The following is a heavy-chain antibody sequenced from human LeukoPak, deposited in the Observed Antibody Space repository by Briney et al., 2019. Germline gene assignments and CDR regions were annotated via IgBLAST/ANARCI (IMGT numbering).Heavy chain of an antibody. D-gene: IGHD2/OR15-2a*01. J-gene: IGHJ4*02. CDR3: ARGPTSINGTRDYYFDY. CDR2: INHSGST. Sequence: PSETLSLTCAVYGGSFSGYYWSWIRQPPGKGLEWIGEINHSGSTNYNPSLKSRVTVSVDTSKNQFSLKLSSVTAADTAVYYCARGPTSINGTRDYYFDYWGQGTLVTVSS. V-gene: IGHV4-34*01. CDR1: GGSFSGYY.